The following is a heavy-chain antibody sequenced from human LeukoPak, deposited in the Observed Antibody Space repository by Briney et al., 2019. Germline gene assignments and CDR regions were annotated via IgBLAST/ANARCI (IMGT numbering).Heavy chain of an antibody. Sequence: GGSLRLSCAASGFTFSSYGMHCVRQAPGRGLEWVAVISYGGSNKYYADSVKGRFTISRDNSKNTLYLQINSLRAEDTAVYYCAKLGITGTTADDYYYYGMDVWGQGTTVTVSS. CDR3: AKLGITGTTADDYYYYGMDV. CDR1: GFTFSSYG. V-gene: IGHV3-30*18. J-gene: IGHJ6*02. CDR2: ISYGGSNK. D-gene: IGHD1-7*01.